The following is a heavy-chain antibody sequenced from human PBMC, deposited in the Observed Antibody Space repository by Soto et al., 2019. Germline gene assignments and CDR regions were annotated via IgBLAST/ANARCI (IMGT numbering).Heavy chain of an antibody. D-gene: IGHD6-19*01. Sequence: TLSLTCTVSGGSISSSSYYWGWIRQPPGKGLEWIGSIYYSGSTYYNPSLKSRVTISVDTSKNQFSLKLSSVTAADTAVYYCARHGIAVAAYAEYFQHWGQGTLVTVSS. V-gene: IGHV4-39*01. CDR3: ARHGIAVAAYAEYFQH. CDR2: IYYSGST. CDR1: GGSISSSSYY. J-gene: IGHJ1*01.